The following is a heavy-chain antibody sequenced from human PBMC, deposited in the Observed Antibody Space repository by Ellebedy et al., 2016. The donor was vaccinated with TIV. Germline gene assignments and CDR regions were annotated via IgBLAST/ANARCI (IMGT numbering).Heavy chain of an antibody. CDR1: GFTLSDYN. V-gene: IGHV3-30-3*01. Sequence: GESLKISCAASGFTLSDYNMHWVRHVPGRGLEWVGVTWTDASKDYYADSVRGRFTISRDNAKNSLYLQMNSLRGEDTALYYCARSYYGSGSPDYWGQGTLVTVSS. D-gene: IGHD3-10*01. CDR3: ARSYYGSGSPDY. J-gene: IGHJ4*02. CDR2: TWTDASKD.